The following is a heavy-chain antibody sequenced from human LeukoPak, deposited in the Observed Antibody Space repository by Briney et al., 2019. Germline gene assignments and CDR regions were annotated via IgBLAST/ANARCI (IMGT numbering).Heavy chain of an antibody. CDR3: AKERMRVAGGWT. V-gene: IGHV3-23*01. D-gene: IGHD6-19*01. J-gene: IGHJ5*02. CDR1: GFTFSSYA. Sequence: GGSLRLSCAASGFTFSSYAMSWVRQAPGKGLEWVSAFSGSGGSTYYVDSVKGRFTISRDNSKNTLYPQMNSLRTEDTAVYYCAKERMRVAGGWTWGQGTLVTVSS. CDR2: FSGSGGST.